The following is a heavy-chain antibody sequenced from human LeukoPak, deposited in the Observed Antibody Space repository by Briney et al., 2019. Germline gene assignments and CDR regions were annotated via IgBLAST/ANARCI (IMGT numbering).Heavy chain of an antibody. CDR1: GFTFNSYN. Sequence: GGSLRLSCAASGFTFNSYNMNWVRPAPGKGLEWVSYISSSSSTIYYAASVKGRFTISRNSAKTSLFLQMNSLRDEDTAVYYCARAYSSSSGRDAFDSWGLGTLVTVSS. D-gene: IGHD6-6*01. J-gene: IGHJ3*02. CDR3: ARAYSSSSGRDAFDS. CDR2: ISSSSSTI. V-gene: IGHV3-48*02.